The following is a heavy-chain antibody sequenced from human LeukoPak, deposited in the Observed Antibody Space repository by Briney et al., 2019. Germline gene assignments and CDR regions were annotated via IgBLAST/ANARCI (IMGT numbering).Heavy chain of an antibody. Sequence: ASVKVSCKASGYTFTDYFLHWVRQAPGQGLEWMGWINPNSGGTKYAQKFQGRVTMTRDTSISTAYMELSRLRSDDTAVYYCARSRSSRKGYYGSGSYYKDYWGQGTLVTVSS. CDR2: INPNSGGT. D-gene: IGHD3-10*01. V-gene: IGHV1-2*02. J-gene: IGHJ4*02. CDR1: GYTFTDYF. CDR3: ARSRSSRKGYYGSGSYYKDY.